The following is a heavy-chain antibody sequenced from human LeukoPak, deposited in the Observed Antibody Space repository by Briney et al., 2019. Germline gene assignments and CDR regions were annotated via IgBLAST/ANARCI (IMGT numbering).Heavy chain of an antibody. J-gene: IGHJ4*02. CDR3: ARGGDYGDYFDY. CDR1: GGSFSGYY. CDR2: INHTGST. Sequence: PSEILSLTCAVYGGSFSGYYWSWIRQPPGKGLEWIGEINHTGSTNYNLSLKSRVTISVDTSKNQFSLKLSSVTAADTAVYYCARGGDYGDYFDYWGQGTLVTVSS. V-gene: IGHV4-34*01. D-gene: IGHD4-17*01.